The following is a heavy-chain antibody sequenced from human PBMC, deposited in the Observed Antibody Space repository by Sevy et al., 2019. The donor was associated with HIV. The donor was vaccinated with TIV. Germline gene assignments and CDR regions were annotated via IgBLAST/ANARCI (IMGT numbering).Heavy chain of an antibody. CDR3: ARDLFSGGNAVYGY. D-gene: IGHD2-15*01. CDR2: IKQDGSEK. J-gene: IGHJ4*02. CDR1: GFTFSRYW. V-gene: IGHV3-7*01. Sequence: GGSLRLSCAASGFTFSRYWMSWVRQAPGKGLEWVANIKQDGSEKYYLDSVKGRFTISRDNAKKSLYLQMNSVRAEDTAVYYCARDLFSGGNAVYGYWGQGTLVTVSS.